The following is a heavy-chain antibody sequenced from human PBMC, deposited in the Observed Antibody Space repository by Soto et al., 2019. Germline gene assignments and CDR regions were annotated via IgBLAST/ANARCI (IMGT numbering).Heavy chain of an antibody. V-gene: IGHV3-72*01. Sequence: EVQLVESGGGLVQPGGSLRLSCAASGFTFSDHYMDWVRQAPGKGLEWVARSKNKADSYTTEYAASVKGRFTISRDGAKNLLFLQMNSLKTEDTAVYYCTVWGSGNDFGAAWGQGILFTVSS. D-gene: IGHD3-10*01. CDR1: GFTFSDHY. CDR2: SKNKADSYTT. CDR3: TVWGSGNDFGAA. J-gene: IGHJ4*02.